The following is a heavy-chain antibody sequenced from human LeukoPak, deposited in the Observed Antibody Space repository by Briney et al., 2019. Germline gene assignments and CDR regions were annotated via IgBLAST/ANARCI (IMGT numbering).Heavy chain of an antibody. J-gene: IGHJ4*02. CDR3: ARILYG. V-gene: IGHV3-53*01. D-gene: IGHD2/OR15-2a*01. Sequence: GGSLRLSCAASGFTVSTYSMSWVRQAPGKGLEWVATFSSGGRTSYADSVKGRFTISRDTSQNTVYLQMNSLRDEDTALYYCARILYGWGRGTLVTVSS. CDR1: GFTVSTYS. CDR2: FSSGGRT.